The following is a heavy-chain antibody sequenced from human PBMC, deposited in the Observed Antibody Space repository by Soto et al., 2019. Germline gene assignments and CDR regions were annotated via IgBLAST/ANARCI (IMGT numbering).Heavy chain of an antibody. D-gene: IGHD6-13*01. J-gene: IGHJ4*02. CDR3: ARSLGAAGYDY. Sequence: SETLSLTCTVSGGSISSYYWSWIRQPPGKGLEWIGYIYYSGSTNYNPSLKSRVTISVDTSKNQFSLKLSSVTAADTAVYYCARSLGAAGYDYWGQGTLVTVSS. V-gene: IGHV4-59*01. CDR1: GGSISSYY. CDR2: IYYSGST.